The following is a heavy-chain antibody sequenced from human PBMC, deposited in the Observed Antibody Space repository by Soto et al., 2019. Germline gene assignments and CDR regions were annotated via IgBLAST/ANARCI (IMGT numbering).Heavy chain of an antibody. CDR1: GGTFSSYA. J-gene: IGHJ6*02. D-gene: IGHD3-22*01. CDR3: ARGDSSGYHGPYGMDV. V-gene: IGHV1-69*06. Sequence: QVQLVQSGAEVKKPGSSVKVSCKASGGTFSSYAISWVRQAPGQGLEWMGGIIPIFGTANYAQKFQGRVTITADKSTSTAYMELSSLRSEDTAVYCCARGDSSGYHGPYGMDVWGQGTTVTVSS. CDR2: IIPIFGTA.